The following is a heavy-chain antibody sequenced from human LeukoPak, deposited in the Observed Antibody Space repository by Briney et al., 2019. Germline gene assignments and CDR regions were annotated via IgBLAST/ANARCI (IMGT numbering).Heavy chain of an antibody. CDR3: AREGVVGAFDY. D-gene: IGHD1-26*01. V-gene: IGHV3-30*14. CDR1: GFTFSSYA. CDR2: ISYDGSNK. Sequence: PGGSLRLSCAASGFTFSSYAMHWVRQAPGKGLEWVAVISYDGSNKYYADSVKGRFTISRDNSKNTLYLQMNSLRAEDTAVYYCAREGVVGAFDYWGQGTLVTVSS. J-gene: IGHJ4*02.